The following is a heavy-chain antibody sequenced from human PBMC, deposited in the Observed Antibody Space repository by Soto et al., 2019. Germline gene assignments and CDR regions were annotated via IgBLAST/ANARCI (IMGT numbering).Heavy chain of an antibody. V-gene: IGHV4-31*03. Sequence: SETPSLTCTVSCCSISSGGYYWSWIRQHPGTGLEWIGYNYYSGITYYNPSLKSRVTISLDTSKNQFSLKLSSVTAADTAVYYCARGSSIAGLYYGMDVWGQGTTVTVSS. CDR1: CCSISSGGYY. CDR2: NYYSGIT. D-gene: IGHD6-6*01. CDR3: ARGSSIAGLYYGMDV. J-gene: IGHJ6*02.